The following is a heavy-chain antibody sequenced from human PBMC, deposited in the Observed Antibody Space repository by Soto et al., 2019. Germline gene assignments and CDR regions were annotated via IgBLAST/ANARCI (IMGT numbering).Heavy chain of an antibody. CDR1: GGSISSGGYY. CDR3: ARAHTYYYDISDYSKQSFHFDS. D-gene: IGHD3-22*01. V-gene: IGHV4-31*03. J-gene: IGHJ4*02. CDR2: ISYSASS. Sequence: KTSETLSLTCNVSGGSISSGGYYWNWICQVPGRGLEWIGYISYSASSFYNPSLESRVSVSIDTSGNQFSLKLSSMTAADTAVYFCARAHTYYYDISDYSKQSFHFDSWGQGTLVTVSS.